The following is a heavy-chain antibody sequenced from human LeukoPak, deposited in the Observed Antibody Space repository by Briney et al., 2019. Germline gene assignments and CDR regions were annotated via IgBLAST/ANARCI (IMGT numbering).Heavy chain of an antibody. CDR1: GFTFSTYG. CDR3: TKGARDDYGDYFSWFDP. V-gene: IGHV3-30*18. CDR2: ISNDGSKE. D-gene: IGHD4-17*01. Sequence: GGSLRLSCAASGFTFSTYGMHWVRQAPGKGLEWVAVISNDGSKEDHVDSVKGRVTISRDNSKNTLYLQMNSLRAEDTAVYYCTKGARDDYGDYFSWFDPWGQGTLVTVSS. J-gene: IGHJ5*02.